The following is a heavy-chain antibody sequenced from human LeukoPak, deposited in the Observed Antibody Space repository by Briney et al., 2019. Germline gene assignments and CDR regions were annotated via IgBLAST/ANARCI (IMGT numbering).Heavy chain of an antibody. V-gene: IGHV4-4*02. CDR1: GDSISSRNW. CDR2: IHHSGST. Sequence: SGTLSLTCAVSGDSISSRNWWSWVRQPPGKGLEWMGEIHHSGSTNYNPSLKSRVTISVDKSKNQFSLKLTSVTAADTAVYYCARVTTIAAAGNSFDFWGQGTLVTVSS. D-gene: IGHD6-13*01. J-gene: IGHJ4*02. CDR3: ARVTTIAAAGNSFDF.